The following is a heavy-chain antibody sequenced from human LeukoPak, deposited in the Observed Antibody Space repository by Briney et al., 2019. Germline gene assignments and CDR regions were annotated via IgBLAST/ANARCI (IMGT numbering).Heavy chain of an antibody. J-gene: IGHJ4*02. CDR1: GFTDSSNY. V-gene: IGHV3-66*01. CDR2: IYSGSST. D-gene: IGHD4-17*01. Sequence: GGSLRLSCAASGFTDSSNYMSWVRQAPGKGLEWVSVIYSGSSTYYADSVKGRFTISRDNSKNTLYLQMNSLRAEDTAVYYCARDLHSYGDYDFGGQGTLVTVSS. CDR3: ARDLHSYGDYDF.